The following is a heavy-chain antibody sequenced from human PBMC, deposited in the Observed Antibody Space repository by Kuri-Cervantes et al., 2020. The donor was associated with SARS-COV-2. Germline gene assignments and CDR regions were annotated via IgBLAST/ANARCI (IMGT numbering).Heavy chain of an antibody. V-gene: IGHV1-2*04. CDR1: GYTFTGYY. J-gene: IGHJ6*03. D-gene: IGHD3-3*01. Sequence: ASVKVSCKASGYTFTGYYMHWVRQAPGQGLEWMGWINPNSGGTNYAQKFQGWVTMTRDTSISTAYMELSSLRSEDTAVYYCARGRGKETIFGVVTRGYYCYYYMDVWGKGTTVTVSS. CDR3: ARGRGKETIFGVVTRGYYCYYYMDV. CDR2: INPNSGGT.